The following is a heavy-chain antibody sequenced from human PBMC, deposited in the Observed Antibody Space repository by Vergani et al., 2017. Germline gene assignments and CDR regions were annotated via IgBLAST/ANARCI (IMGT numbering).Heavy chain of an antibody. Sequence: QLQLQESGPGLVKPSETLFLTCTVSGGSISSSSYYWGWIRQPPGKGLEWIGSIYYSGSTYYNPSLKSRVTISVDTSKNQFSLKLSSVTAADTAVYYCARSYYDSSGYYDYWGQGTLVSVSS. CDR1: GGSISSSSYY. D-gene: IGHD3-22*01. CDR3: ARSYYDSSGYYDY. V-gene: IGHV4-39*01. CDR2: IYYSGST. J-gene: IGHJ4*02.